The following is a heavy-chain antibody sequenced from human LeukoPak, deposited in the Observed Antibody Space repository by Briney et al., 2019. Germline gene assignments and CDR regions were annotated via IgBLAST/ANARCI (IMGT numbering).Heavy chain of an antibody. D-gene: IGHD2-21*02. Sequence: KTGGSLRLSCAASGFTFSSYEMNWVRQAPGKGLEWVSSISGNNEYIYYADSVKGRFTISRDNAKNSLYLQLNSLRAEDTAVYYCARGIVVVTAFRLPYYFDFWGQGTLVTVSS. CDR1: GFTFSSYE. CDR2: ISGNNEYI. CDR3: ARGIVVVTAFRLPYYFDF. J-gene: IGHJ4*02. V-gene: IGHV3-21*04.